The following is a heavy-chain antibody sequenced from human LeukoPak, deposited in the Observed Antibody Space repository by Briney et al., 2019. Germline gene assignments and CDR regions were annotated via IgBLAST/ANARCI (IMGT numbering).Heavy chain of an antibody. CDR1: GFTFSSYG. CDR3: AKDRASGSYGSYFDY. D-gene: IGHD1-26*01. J-gene: IGHJ4*02. CDR2: ISYDGSNK. Sequence: GRSLRLSCAASGFTFSSYGMHWVRQAPGKGLEWVAVISYDGSNKYYADSVKGRFTISRDNSKNTLYLQMNSLRAEDTAVYYCAKDRASGSYGSYFDYWGQGTLVTVSS. V-gene: IGHV3-30*18.